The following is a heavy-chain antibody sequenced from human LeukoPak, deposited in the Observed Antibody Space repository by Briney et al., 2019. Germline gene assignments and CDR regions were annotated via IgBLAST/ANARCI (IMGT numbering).Heavy chain of an antibody. CDR1: GGSFSGYY. CDR2: IKHSGST. V-gene: IGHV4-34*01. Sequence: SETLSLTCAVYGGSFSGYYWSWIRQPPGKGLEWIGEIKHSGSTTYNPSLKSRVTISLDTSKNQVSLKLNPVTAADTAVYYCATYHYGSGSYHNHPNFDSWGQGTLVTVSS. J-gene: IGHJ4*02. CDR3: ATYHYGSGSYHNHPNFDS. D-gene: IGHD3-10*01.